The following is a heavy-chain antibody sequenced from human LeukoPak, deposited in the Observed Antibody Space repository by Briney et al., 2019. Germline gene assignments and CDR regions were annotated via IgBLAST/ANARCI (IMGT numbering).Heavy chain of an antibody. D-gene: IGHD1-20*01. CDR3: SSNYYFDY. J-gene: IGHJ4*02. CDR2: IYYSGST. Sequence: KPSETLSLTCTVSGGSISSSSYYLGWIRQPPGKGLEWIGSIYYSGSTYYNPSLESRVTISVDTSKNQFSLKLSSVTAADTAVYYCSSNYYFDYWGQGTLVTVSS. V-gene: IGHV4-39*01. CDR1: GGSISSSSYY.